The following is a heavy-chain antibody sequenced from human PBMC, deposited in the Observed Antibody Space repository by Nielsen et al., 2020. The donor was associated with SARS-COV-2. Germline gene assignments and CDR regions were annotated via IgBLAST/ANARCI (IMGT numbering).Heavy chain of an antibody. CDR1: GFTISSSF. CDR2: IYTDGST. CDR3: AREGRKLPLDY. V-gene: IGHV3-53*01. Sequence: GESLKISCGASGFTISSSFMSWVRQAAGKGLDWVSVIYTDGSTYYADSVKGRFTISRDNSKNTLYLQMNSLRAEDTAVYYCAREGRKLPLDYWGQGTLVTVSS. J-gene: IGHJ4*02. D-gene: IGHD5-24*01.